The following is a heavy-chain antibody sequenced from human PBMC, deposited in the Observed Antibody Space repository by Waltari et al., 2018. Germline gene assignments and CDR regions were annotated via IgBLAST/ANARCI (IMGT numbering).Heavy chain of an antibody. D-gene: IGHD3-22*01. Sequence: QVQLVQSGAEVKKPGASVKVSCKASGYTFTSYGISWVRQAPGQGLEWMGWIQSYKGNTNEARELQGRVTRTTDKSTSTAYMELRSLRSDDTAVYYCARATYYYDSSGYYYGGGVDYWGQGTLVTVSS. CDR2: IQSYKGNT. CDR1: GYTFTSYG. V-gene: IGHV1-18*04. J-gene: IGHJ4*02. CDR3: ARATYYYDSSGYYYGGGVDY.